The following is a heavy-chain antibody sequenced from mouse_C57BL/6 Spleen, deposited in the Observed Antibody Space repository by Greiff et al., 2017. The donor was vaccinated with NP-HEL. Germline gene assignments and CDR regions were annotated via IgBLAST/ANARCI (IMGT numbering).Heavy chain of an antibody. V-gene: IGHV1-5*01. CDR1: GYTFTSYW. D-gene: IGHD3-2*02. J-gene: IGHJ4*01. CDR2: IYPGNSDT. CDR3: TRGAQAKIHYAMDY. Sequence: EVQLQQSGTVLARPGASVKMSCKTSGYTFTSYWMHWVKQRPGQGLEWIGAIYPGNSDTSYNQKFKGKAKLTAVTSASTAYMELSSLTNEDSAVYYCTRGAQAKIHYAMDYWGQGTSVTVSS.